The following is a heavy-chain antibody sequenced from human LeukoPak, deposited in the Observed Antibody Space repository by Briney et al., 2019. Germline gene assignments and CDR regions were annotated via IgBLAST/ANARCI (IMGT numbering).Heavy chain of an antibody. Sequence: ASVKVSCKASVGTFSSYAIRWVRQAPGQGLEWMGGIIPIFGTANYAQKFQGRVTITADESTSTAYMELSSLRSEDTAVYYCARDAPYCGGDCSSETQHYDYYYYIDVWGKGTTVTVSS. D-gene: IGHD2-21*01. J-gene: IGHJ6*03. CDR1: VGTFSSYA. CDR2: IIPIFGTA. V-gene: IGHV1-69*13. CDR3: ARDAPYCGGDCSSETQHYDYYYYIDV.